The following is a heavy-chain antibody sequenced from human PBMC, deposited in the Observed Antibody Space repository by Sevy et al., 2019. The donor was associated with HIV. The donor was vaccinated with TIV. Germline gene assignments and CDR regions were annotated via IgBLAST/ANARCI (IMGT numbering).Heavy chain of an antibody. Sequence: GGSLRLSCAASGFTFSSYAMSWVRQAPGKGLEWVSLISESGGNTYYADSVRGRFTISRDNSKNTLYLQMHSLRAEDTAVYYCARDLPPSATTVAHFDCWGQGTLVTVSS. J-gene: IGHJ4*02. CDR3: ARDLPPSATTVAHFDC. V-gene: IGHV3-23*01. CDR2: ISESGGNT. CDR1: GFTFSSYA. D-gene: IGHD4-17*01.